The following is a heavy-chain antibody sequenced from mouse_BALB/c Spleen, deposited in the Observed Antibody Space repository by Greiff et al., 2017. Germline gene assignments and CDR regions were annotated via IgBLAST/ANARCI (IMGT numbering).Heavy chain of an antibody. CDR1: GFSLTGYG. V-gene: IGHV2-6-7*01. D-gene: IGHD4-1*01. J-gene: IGHJ4*01. CDR3: AKTGTAYYYAMDY. CDR2: IWGDGST. Sequence: QVQLQQSGPGLVAPSQSLSITCTVSGFSLTGYGVNWVRQPPGKGLEWLGMIWGDGSTDYNSALKSRLSISKDNSKSQVFLKMNSLQTDDTARYYCAKTGTAYYYAMDYWGQGTSVTVSS.